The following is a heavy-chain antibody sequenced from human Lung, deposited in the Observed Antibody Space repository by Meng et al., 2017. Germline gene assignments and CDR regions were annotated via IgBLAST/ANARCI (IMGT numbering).Heavy chain of an antibody. D-gene: IGHD3-16*01. CDR3: ARSLRFGGVIFDY. V-gene: IGHV4-31*03. CDR2: IYYSGST. CDR1: GGSISSGGYY. Sequence: LRLSCTVSGGSISSGGYYWSWIRQHPGKGLEWIGYIYYSGSTYYNPSLKSRVTISVDTSKNQFSPKLSSVTAADTAVYYCARSLRFGGVIFDYWGQGTLVTVSS. J-gene: IGHJ4*02.